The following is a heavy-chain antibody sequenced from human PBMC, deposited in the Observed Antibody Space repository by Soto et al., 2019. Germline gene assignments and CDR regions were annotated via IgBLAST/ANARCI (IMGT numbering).Heavy chain of an antibody. CDR2: IYYSGST. CDR1: GVSISSYY. D-gene: IGHD1-26*01. J-gene: IGHJ4*02. Sequence: SETLSLTCPASGVSISSYYWIWIRQPPGKGLEWIGYIYYSGSTNYNPSLKSRVTISVDTSKNQFSLKLSSVTAADTAVCYCARRGSYFWSFDYWGQGTLVTVSS. CDR3: ARRGSYFWSFDY. V-gene: IGHV4-59*08.